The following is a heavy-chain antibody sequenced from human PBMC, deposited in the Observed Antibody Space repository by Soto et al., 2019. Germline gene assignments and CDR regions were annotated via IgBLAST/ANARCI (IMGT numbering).Heavy chain of an antibody. CDR3: ARAISGYVT. Sequence: ASVKVSCKASGITYNTYAIHWVRQAPGQGLEWMGWINAGNGDTRYSQNFQGRVTLTRDTSASTVYMDLGSLKFEDTGIYYCARAISGYVTWGQGTLVTVSS. D-gene: IGHD5-12*01. J-gene: IGHJ4*02. CDR2: INAGNGDT. V-gene: IGHV1-3*01. CDR1: GITYNTYA.